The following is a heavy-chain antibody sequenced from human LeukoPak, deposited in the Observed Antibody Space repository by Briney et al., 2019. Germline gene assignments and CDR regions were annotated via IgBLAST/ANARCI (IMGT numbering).Heavy chain of an antibody. CDR2: FYYSGSTNY. J-gene: IGHJ1*01. Sequence: SETLSLTCTVSGGSISSSGYYWGWIRQPPGKGLAWIGSFYYSGSTNYNYNPSLKSRVTISAETSKNQFSLNLSSVTAADTAVYYCYGTSGGRPHWGQGTLVTVSS. CDR1: GGSISSSGYY. D-gene: IGHD3-10*01. CDR3: YGTSGGRPH. V-gene: IGHV4-39*01.